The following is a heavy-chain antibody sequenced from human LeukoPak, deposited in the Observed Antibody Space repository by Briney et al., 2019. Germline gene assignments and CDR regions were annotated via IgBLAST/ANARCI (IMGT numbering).Heavy chain of an antibody. CDR3: AREDSPYCSGGSCHYYYYYGMDV. Sequence: GGSLRLSCAASGFTFSSYAMSWVRQAPGKGLEWVSAISGSGGSTYYADSVEGRFTISRDNSKNSLYLQMNSLRAEDTAVYYCAREDSPYCSGGSCHYYYYYGMDVWGQGTTVTVSS. D-gene: IGHD2-15*01. V-gene: IGHV3-23*01. CDR2: ISGSGGST. J-gene: IGHJ6*02. CDR1: GFTFSSYA.